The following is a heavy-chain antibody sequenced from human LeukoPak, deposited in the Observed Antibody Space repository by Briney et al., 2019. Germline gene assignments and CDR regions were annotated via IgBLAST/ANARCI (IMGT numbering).Heavy chain of an antibody. CDR2: ISSSSSYI. D-gene: IGHD3-3*01. CDR1: GFTFSSYS. Sequence: GGSLRLSCAASGFTFSSYSMNWVRQAPGKGLEWVSSISSSSSYIYYADSVKGRFTISRDNAKNSLYLQMNSLRAEDTAVYYCARCPITIFGVVTPFYYYYYMDVWGKGTTVTVSS. J-gene: IGHJ6*03. V-gene: IGHV3-21*01. CDR3: ARCPITIFGVVTPFYYYYYMDV.